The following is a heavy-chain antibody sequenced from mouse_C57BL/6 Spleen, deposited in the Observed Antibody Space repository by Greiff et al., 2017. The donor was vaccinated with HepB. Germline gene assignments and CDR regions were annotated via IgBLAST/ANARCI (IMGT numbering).Heavy chain of an antibody. CDR3: AKEGVFTTVVANPLDY. D-gene: IGHD1-1*01. J-gene: IGHJ2*01. V-gene: IGHV1-82*01. CDR1: GYAFSSSW. CDR2: IYPGDGDT. Sequence: QVQLQQSGPELVKPGASVKISCKASGYAFSSSWMNWVKQRPGKGLEWIGRIYPGDGDTNYNGKFKGKATLTADKSSSTAYMQLSSLTSEDSAVYFCAKEGVFTTVVANPLDYWGQGTTLTVSS.